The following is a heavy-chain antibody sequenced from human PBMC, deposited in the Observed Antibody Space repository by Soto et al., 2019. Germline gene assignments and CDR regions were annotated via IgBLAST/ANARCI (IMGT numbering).Heavy chain of an antibody. Sequence: GGSLRLSCAASGFTFSNAWMSWVRQAPGKGLEWVGRIKSKTDGGTTDYAAPVKGRFTISRDDSKNTLYLQMNSLKTEDTAVYYCTTEGMVRGTIGYYYYGMDVWGQGTTVTVSS. D-gene: IGHD3-10*01. V-gene: IGHV3-15*01. CDR3: TTEGMVRGTIGYYYYGMDV. J-gene: IGHJ6*02. CDR1: GFTFSNAW. CDR2: IKSKTDGGTT.